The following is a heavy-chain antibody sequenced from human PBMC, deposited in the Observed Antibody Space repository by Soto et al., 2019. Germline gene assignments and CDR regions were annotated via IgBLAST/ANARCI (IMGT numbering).Heavy chain of an antibody. J-gene: IGHJ4*02. CDR1: GGSISSYY. D-gene: IGHD5-12*01. V-gene: IGHV4-59*01. CDR2: IYYSGST. Sequence: SDTLSLTCTVSGGSISSYYWSWIRQPPGKGLEWIGYIYYSGSTNYNPSLKSRVTISVDTSKNQFSLKLSSVTAADTAVYYCGRAYGGYADYWGQGALVTVSS. CDR3: GRAYGGYADY.